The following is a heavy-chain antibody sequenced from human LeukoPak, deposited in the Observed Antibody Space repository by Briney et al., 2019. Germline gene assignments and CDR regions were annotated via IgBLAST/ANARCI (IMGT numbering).Heavy chain of an antibody. CDR2: TYYRSKWYN. Sequence: SQTLSLTCAISGDSFSSNSAAWNWIRQSPSRGLEWLGRTYYRSKWYNDYAVSVKSRITINPDTSKNQFSLQLNSVTPEDTAVYYCARSEEAVYDSSGYCLDYWGQGTLVTVSS. CDR1: GDSFSSNSAA. CDR3: ARSEEAVYDSSGYCLDY. D-gene: IGHD3-22*01. J-gene: IGHJ4*02. V-gene: IGHV6-1*01.